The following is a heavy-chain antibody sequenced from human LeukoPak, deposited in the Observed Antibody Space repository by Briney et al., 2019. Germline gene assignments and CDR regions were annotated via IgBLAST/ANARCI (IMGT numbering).Heavy chain of an antibody. Sequence: GGSLRLSCVASGFSFNSYGMSWVRQAPGEGLEWVSGISTITSYADSVKGRFTISRGNSKNTLYLQMNSLRVEDTALYYCVRGASGADYWGQGTLVTVSS. CDR2: ISTIT. J-gene: IGHJ4*02. CDR3: VRGASGADY. CDR1: GFSFNSYG. V-gene: IGHV3-23*05.